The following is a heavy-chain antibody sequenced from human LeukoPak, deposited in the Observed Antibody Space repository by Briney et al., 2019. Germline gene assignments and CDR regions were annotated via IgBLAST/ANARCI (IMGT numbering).Heavy chain of an antibody. Sequence: SVKVSCKASGGTFSSYAISWVRQAPGQGLEWMGGIIPIFGTANYVQKFQGRVTITADESTSTAYMELSSLRSEDTAVYYCARGPRSYYDILTGYYPFDYWGQGTLVTVSS. CDR1: GGTFSSYA. V-gene: IGHV1-69*01. CDR3: ARGPRSYYDILTGYYPFDY. CDR2: IIPIFGTA. D-gene: IGHD3-9*01. J-gene: IGHJ4*02.